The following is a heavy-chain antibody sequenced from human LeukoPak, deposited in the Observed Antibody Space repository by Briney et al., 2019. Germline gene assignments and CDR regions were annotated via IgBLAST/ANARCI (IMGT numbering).Heavy chain of an antibody. CDR3: ARTVSGYPPSAEYFQN. Sequence: TETLSPPCTVSGGSISSSSYYWGWIRQPPGKGLEWIGSIYYSGSTYYNPSLKSRVTISVDTSKNQFSLKLSSVTAADTAVYYCARTVSGYPPSAEYFQNWGQGPLLPVSS. CDR2: IYYSGST. J-gene: IGHJ1*01. D-gene: IGHD3-22*01. V-gene: IGHV4-39*01. CDR1: GGSISSSSYY.